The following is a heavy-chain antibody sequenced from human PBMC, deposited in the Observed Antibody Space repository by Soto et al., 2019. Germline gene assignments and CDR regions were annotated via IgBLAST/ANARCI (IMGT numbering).Heavy chain of an antibody. Sequence: ASVKVSCKASEYTFTSYAMHWLRQAPGQRLEWMGCINAGNGNTKYSQKFQGRVTITRDTSASTAYMELSSLRSEDTAVYYCARVHDFWSGYYLASFDYWGQGTLVTVSS. J-gene: IGHJ4*02. CDR2: INAGNGNT. CDR1: EYTFTSYA. CDR3: ARVHDFWSGYYLASFDY. V-gene: IGHV1-3*01. D-gene: IGHD3-3*01.